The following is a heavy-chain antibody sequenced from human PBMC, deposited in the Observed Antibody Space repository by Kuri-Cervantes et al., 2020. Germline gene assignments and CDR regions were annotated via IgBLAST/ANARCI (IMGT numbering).Heavy chain of an antibody. CDR1: GFTFDDYA. Sequence: GESLKISCAASGFTFDDYAMHWVRQAPGKGLEWVAVISYDGSNKYYADSVKGRFTISRDNSKNTLYLQMNSLRAEDTAVYYCARVPVIAARTSYYYYMDVWGKGTTVTVSS. CDR3: ARVPVIAARTSYYYYMDV. CDR2: ISYDGSNK. J-gene: IGHJ6*03. V-gene: IGHV3-30-3*01. D-gene: IGHD6-6*01.